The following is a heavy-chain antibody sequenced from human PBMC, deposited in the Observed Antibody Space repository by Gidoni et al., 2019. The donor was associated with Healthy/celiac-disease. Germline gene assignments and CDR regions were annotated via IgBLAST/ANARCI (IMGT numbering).Heavy chain of an antibody. CDR3: ARILGQQPYPYYYYYYGMDV. D-gene: IGHD6-13*01. CDR1: GGSISSYY. V-gene: IGHV4-59*01. J-gene: IGHJ6*02. CDR2: IYYSGST. Sequence: QVQLQESGPGLVKPSETLSLTCTVSGGSISSYYWSWIRQPPGKGLEWIGYIYYSGSTNYNPSLKSRVTISVDTSKNQFSLKLSSVTAADTAVYYCARILGQQPYPYYYYYYGMDVWGQGTTVTVSS.